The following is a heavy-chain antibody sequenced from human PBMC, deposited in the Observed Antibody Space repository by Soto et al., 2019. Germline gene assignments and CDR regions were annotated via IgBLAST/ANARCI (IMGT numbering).Heavy chain of an antibody. V-gene: IGHV5-10-1*01. Sequence: PGQSLKISCQGSEYCITSYWTSWERQMPGKGLEWMGRIDPSDSYTNYSPSFQGHVTISADKSISTAYLQWSSLKASDTAMYYCARHSQWLVHPAFDYWGQGTLVTVSS. CDR1: EYCITSYW. J-gene: IGHJ4*02. CDR3: ARHSQWLVHPAFDY. D-gene: IGHD6-19*01. CDR2: IDPSDSYT.